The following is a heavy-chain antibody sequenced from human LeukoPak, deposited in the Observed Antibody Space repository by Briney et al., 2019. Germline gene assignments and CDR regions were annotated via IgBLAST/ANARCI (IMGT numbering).Heavy chain of an antibody. Sequence: GGSLRLSCAASGFTFSSYAMSWVRQSPGKGLEWVSSISDSGGSTYYADSVKGRFTISRDNSKNTLYLQMNSLRAEDTAVYYCAKEIEVNYYYYMDVWGKGTTVTVSS. D-gene: IGHD3-22*01. CDR2: ISDSGGST. CDR1: GFTFSSYA. CDR3: AKEIEVNYYYYMDV. J-gene: IGHJ6*03. V-gene: IGHV3-23*01.